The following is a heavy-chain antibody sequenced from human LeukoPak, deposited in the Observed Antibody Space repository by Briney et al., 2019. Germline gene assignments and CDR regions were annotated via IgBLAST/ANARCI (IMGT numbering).Heavy chain of an antibody. D-gene: IGHD6-13*01. J-gene: IGHJ6*02. V-gene: IGHV3-74*01. CDR3: ARADIVAAAGYYYYYGMDV. CDR1: GNYW. Sequence: GGSLRLSCAASGNYWMHWVRQAPGKGLVWVSHINSDGSWTSYADSVKGRFTISRDNAKNSLYLQMNSLRAEDTAVYYCARADIVAAAGYYYYYGMDVWGQGTTVTVSS. CDR2: INSDGSWT.